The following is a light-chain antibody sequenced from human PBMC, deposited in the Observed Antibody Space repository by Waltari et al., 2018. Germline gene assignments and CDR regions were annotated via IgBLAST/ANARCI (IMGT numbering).Light chain of an antibody. V-gene: IGLV2-11*01. CDR2: DVR. CDR1: SSDVGGYTY. J-gene: IGLJ3*02. CDR3: CSYAGSRWV. Sequence: QSALTQPRSVSGSPGQSVTISCTGTSSDVGGYTYVSWYQPHPGKAPKLMIFDVRKRPSGVPDRFSGSKSGSTASLTISGLQAEDEADYYCCSYAGSRWVFGGGTKLTVL.